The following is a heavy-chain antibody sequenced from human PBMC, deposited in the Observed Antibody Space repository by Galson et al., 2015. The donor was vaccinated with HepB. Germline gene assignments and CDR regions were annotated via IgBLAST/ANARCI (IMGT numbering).Heavy chain of an antibody. CDR3: ARESSIATPGNNWFDP. V-gene: IGHV1-46*04. J-gene: IGHJ5*02. D-gene: IGHD6-13*01. CDR2: INPSGGFT. CDR1: GYTFSTYF. Sequence: SVKVSCKASGYTFSTYFIHWVRQAPGQGLEWMGVINPSGGFTSYTQKLQGRVTMTRDTSTSTVSMELRSLRFEDTAVYYCARESSIATPGNNWFDPWGQGTLVTVSS.